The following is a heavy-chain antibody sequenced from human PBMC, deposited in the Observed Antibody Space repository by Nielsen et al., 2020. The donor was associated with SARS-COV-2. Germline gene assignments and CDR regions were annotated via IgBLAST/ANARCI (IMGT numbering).Heavy chain of an antibody. D-gene: IGHD3-16*02. CDR2: IQVGSGNT. CDR3: VIVTAALAFDP. CDR1: GGTFSSYA. Sequence: ASVKVSCKASGGTFSSYAISWVRQAPGESLEWMGWIQVGSGNTKYSPKFQGRVTFTSDTSATTAFMELSSLKSEDTAVYFCVIVTAALAFDPWGQGSLVTVSS. V-gene: IGHV1-3*01. J-gene: IGHJ5*02.